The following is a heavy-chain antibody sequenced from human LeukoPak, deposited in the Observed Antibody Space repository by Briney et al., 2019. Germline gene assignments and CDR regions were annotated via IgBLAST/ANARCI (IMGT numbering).Heavy chain of an antibody. CDR3: ARLWYSSSSLDY. J-gene: IGHJ4*02. Sequence: RPSETLSLTCAVSGYSISSGYDWGWIRHPPRKGLEWTGSIYHSGSTYYNPSLKSRVTISVDTSKNQFPLKLSSVTAADTAVYYCARLWYSSSSLDYWGQGTLVTVSS. CDR1: GYSISSGYD. CDR2: IYHSGST. D-gene: IGHD6-6*01. V-gene: IGHV4-38-2*01.